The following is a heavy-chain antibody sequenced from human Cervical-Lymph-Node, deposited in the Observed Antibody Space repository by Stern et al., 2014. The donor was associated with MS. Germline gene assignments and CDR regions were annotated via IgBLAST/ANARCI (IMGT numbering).Heavy chain of an antibody. V-gene: IGHV1-69*01. Sequence: QVQLVQSGAEVKKPSSSVKVSCKASGGTFNNYAMNWVRQAPGHGLEWMGGIIPVFDTTNYAQKFQGRVTITADESTSTAYMELSSLRSEDTAVYFCVRTTHLLHPSGSWGQGTLITVSS. CDR3: VRTTHLLHPSGS. J-gene: IGHJ5*02. CDR1: GGTFNNYA. D-gene: IGHD1-26*01. CDR2: IIPVFDTT.